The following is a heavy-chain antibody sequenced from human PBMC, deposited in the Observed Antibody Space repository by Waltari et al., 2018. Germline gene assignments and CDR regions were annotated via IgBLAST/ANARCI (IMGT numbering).Heavy chain of an antibody. V-gene: IGHV3-49*03. CDR2: IRNKAYDGTT. CDR3: TRAGWSGYYYSDY. D-gene: IGHD3-3*01. J-gene: IGHJ4*02. CDR1: GFTFGAYA. Sequence: EVQLVESGGGLVQPGRSLRFSGTASGFTFGAYAISWFRLAQGKGREWVGLIRNKAYDGTTEYAASVKGRFTISRDDSKSIADLQMNSLKTEDTAVYYCTRAGWSGYYYSDYWGQGTLVTVSS.